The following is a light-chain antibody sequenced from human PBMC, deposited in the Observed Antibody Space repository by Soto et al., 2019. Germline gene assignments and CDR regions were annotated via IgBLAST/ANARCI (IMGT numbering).Light chain of an antibody. V-gene: IGLV1-40*01. CDR1: SSNIGAGYD. CDR3: QSYDSSLSGWV. CDR2: GNS. J-gene: IGLJ2*01. Sequence: QSVLTQPPSVSGAPGKRVTISCTGGSSNIGAGYDVHWYQQLPGTAPKLLIYGNSNRPSGVPDRFSGSKSGTSASLAITGLQAEDEADYYCQSYDSSLSGWVFGGGTKLTVL.